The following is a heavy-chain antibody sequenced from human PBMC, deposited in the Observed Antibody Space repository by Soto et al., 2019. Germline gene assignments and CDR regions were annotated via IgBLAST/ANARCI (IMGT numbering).Heavy chain of an antibody. Sequence: QVQLVQSGAEMREPGSSVKVSCKASGGTFSSSAINWLRQAPGQGPEWMGGIIPTFGTANYIEKFRGRVTITADTSTSTAYMEVSSLTSEDTAMYFFARSETAGHRDFDIWGQGTMVTVSS. CDR1: GGTFSSSA. CDR3: ARSETAGHRDFDI. CDR2: IIPTFGTA. D-gene: IGHD6-19*01. V-gene: IGHV1-69*06. J-gene: IGHJ3*02.